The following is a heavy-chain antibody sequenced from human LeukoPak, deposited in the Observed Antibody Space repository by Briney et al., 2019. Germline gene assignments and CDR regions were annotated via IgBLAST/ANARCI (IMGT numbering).Heavy chain of an antibody. CDR3: ARVHAIHFDY. J-gene: IGHJ4*02. Sequence: SETLSLTCTVSGYSLSSNYYWGWIRQPPGKGLEWIGYIYCSGSTNYNPSLKSRVTISVDTSKNQFSLKLSSVTAADTAVYYCARVHAIHFDYWGQGTLVTVSS. CDR2: IYCSGST. V-gene: IGHV4-61*05. CDR1: GYSLSSNYY.